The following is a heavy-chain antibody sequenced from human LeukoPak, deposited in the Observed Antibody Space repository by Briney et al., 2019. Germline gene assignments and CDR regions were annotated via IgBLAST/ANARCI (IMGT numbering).Heavy chain of an antibody. D-gene: IGHD6-19*01. Sequence: GGSLRLSCAASGFSFRTYEMNWVRQAPGRGLEGVSYISNSGRTIYYAASVKGRFTISRDDAKNSLYLQMSSLRAEDTAIYYCARADMAVVPVFDYWGQGTLVTVSS. CDR1: GFSFRTYE. J-gene: IGHJ4*02. CDR3: ARADMAVVPVFDY. CDR2: ISNSGRTI. V-gene: IGHV3-48*03.